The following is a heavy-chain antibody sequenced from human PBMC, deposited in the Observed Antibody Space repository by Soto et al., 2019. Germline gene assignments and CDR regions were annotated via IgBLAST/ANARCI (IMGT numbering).Heavy chain of an antibody. CDR1: GYTFTDFG. Sequence: ASVKVSCKASGYTFTDFGIAWVRQAPGQGLEWMGWISGYNGDTSYAQKFQGRVTMTIERSTGTAYMDLRSLRSDDTAVYYCARVPYGSGWYFAFNIWGQGTMVTVSS. D-gene: IGHD6-19*01. CDR2: ISGYNGDT. CDR3: ARVPYGSGWYFAFNI. V-gene: IGHV1-18*01. J-gene: IGHJ3*02.